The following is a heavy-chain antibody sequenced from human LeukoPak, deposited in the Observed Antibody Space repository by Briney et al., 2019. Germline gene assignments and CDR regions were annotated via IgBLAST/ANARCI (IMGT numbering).Heavy chain of an antibody. CDR2: IYYSGST. D-gene: IGHD2-8*02. CDR3: ARTGGYRAFDP. V-gene: IGHV4-59*01. J-gene: IGHJ5*02. Sequence: SETLSLTCDVSGGSFTSYYWSWIRQPPGKGLEWIGYIYYSGSTNYNPSLKSRVTISLDTSKNQFSLKLSSVTAADTAVYYCARTGGYRAFDPWGQGTLVTVSS. CDR1: GGSFTSYY.